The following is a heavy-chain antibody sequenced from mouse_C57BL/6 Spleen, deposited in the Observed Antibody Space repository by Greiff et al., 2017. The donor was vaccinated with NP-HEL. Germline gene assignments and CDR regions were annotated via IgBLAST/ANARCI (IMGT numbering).Heavy chain of an antibody. CDR1: GYTFTSYW. Sequence: VQLQQPGAELVKPGASVKVSCKASGYTFTSYWMHWVKQRPGQGLEWIGRIHPSDSDTNYNQKFKGKATLTVDKSSSTAYMQLSSLTSEDSAVYYCAIPSYYSNYEDAMDYWGQGTSVTVSS. D-gene: IGHD2-5*01. CDR2: IHPSDSDT. CDR3: AIPSYYSNYEDAMDY. J-gene: IGHJ4*01. V-gene: IGHV1-74*01.